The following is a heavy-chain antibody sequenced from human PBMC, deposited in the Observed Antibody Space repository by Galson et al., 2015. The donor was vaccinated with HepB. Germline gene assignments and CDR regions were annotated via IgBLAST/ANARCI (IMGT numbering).Heavy chain of an antibody. CDR1: GFTFSSYA. CDR3: AKDWREVWGGYCSSTSCYNGWYFDL. V-gene: IGHV3-23*01. Sequence: SLRLSCAASGFTFSSYAMSWVRQAPGKGLEWVSAISGSGGSTYYADSVKGRFTISRDNSKNTLYLQMNSLRAEDTAVYYCAKDWREVWGGYCSSTSCYNGWYFDLWGRGTLVTVSS. J-gene: IGHJ2*01. D-gene: IGHD2-2*02. CDR2: ISGSGGST.